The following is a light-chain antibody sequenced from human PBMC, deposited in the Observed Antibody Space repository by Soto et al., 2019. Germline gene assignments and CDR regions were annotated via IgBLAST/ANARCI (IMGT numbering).Light chain of an antibody. J-gene: IGKJ5*01. CDR3: QQRNSWPPIT. CDR2: DAS. Sequence: EMVLTQSPATLSLSPGESATLSCRASRSVSSYLAWYQVKPGQAPRLLIYDASSRASGVPARFSGSGSGTDFTLTISSLEPEDFALYYCQQRNSWPPITFGQGTRLEI. V-gene: IGKV3-11*01. CDR1: RSVSSY.